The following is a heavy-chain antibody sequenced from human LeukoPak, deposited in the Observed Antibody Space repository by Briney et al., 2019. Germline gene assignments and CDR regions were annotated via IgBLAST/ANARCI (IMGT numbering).Heavy chain of an antibody. J-gene: IGHJ4*02. Sequence: ASVKVSCKASGYTFTGYYMHWVRQAPGQGLEWMGWINPNSGGTNYAQKFQGWVTMTRDTSISTAYMELSRLRSDDTAVYYCARGPRITMVRGVISHLFDHWGQGTLVTVSS. CDR2: INPNSGGT. CDR3: ARGPRITMVRGVISHLFDH. V-gene: IGHV1-2*04. CDR1: GYTFTGYY. D-gene: IGHD3-10*01.